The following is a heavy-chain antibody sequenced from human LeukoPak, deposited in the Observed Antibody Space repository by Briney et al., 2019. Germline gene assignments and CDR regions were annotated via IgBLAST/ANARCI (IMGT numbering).Heavy chain of an antibody. J-gene: IGHJ3*02. CDR3: ARTTTELLNAFDI. CDR1: GYSFTSYW. D-gene: IGHD1-26*01. V-gene: IGHV5-51*01. CDR2: IYPGDSDT. Sequence: GESLKISCKGSGYSFTSYWIVWVRQMPGKGLEWMGIIYPGDSDTRYSPSFQGQVTISADKSISTAYLQWSSLKASDTAMYYCARTTTELLNAFDIWGQGTMVTVSS.